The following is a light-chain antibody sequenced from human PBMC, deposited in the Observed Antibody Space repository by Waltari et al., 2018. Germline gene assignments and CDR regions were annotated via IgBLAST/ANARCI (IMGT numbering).Light chain of an antibody. CDR1: QSIDNW. CDR3: QHYSRYPPT. CDR2: RSS. Sequence: DIQMTQSPATLSASVGDRVTITCRASQSIDNWLAWYQQKPGEVPKLLISRSSNLETDLTSRCSGSGSGTEFTLTISSLQPDDSSTFYCQHYSRYPPTFGGGTKVEIK. J-gene: IGKJ4*01. V-gene: IGKV1-5*03.